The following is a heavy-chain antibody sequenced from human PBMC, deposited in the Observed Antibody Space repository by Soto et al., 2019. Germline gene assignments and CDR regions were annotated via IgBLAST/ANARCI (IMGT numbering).Heavy chain of an antibody. CDR1: GFTFSSYA. Sequence: GGSLRLSCAASGFTFSSYAMGWVRQAPGKGLEWVSAISGSGGSTYYADSVKGRFTISRDNSKNTLCLQMNSLRAEDTAVYYCAKLPQGDYYDSSGYYGAFDIWGQGTMVTVSS. J-gene: IGHJ3*02. D-gene: IGHD3-22*01. V-gene: IGHV3-23*01. CDR3: AKLPQGDYYDSSGYYGAFDI. CDR2: ISGSGGST.